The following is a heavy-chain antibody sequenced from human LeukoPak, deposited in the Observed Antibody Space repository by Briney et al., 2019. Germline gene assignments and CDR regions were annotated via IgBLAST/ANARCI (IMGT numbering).Heavy chain of an antibody. D-gene: IGHD3-22*01. CDR1: DGSFSGYY. Sequence: PSETLSLTCAVYDGSFSGYYWSWIRQPPGKGLEWIGEINHSGNTNYNPSLKSRVTISIDTSKNQFSLKLNSVTAADTAVYYCARSTTTHYYDSSGYGSAFDIWGQGTMVTVSS. CDR3: ARSTTTHYYDSSGYGSAFDI. V-gene: IGHV4-34*01. CDR2: INHSGNT. J-gene: IGHJ3*02.